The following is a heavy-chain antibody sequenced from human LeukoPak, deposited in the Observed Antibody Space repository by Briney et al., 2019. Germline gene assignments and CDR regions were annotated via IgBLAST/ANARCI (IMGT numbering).Heavy chain of an antibody. Sequence: PGGSLRLSCAASGFTFSSYGMHWVRQAPGKGLEWVSFIRYDGSNKYYADSVQGRFTISRDNSKNPLYLQMNSLRAEDTAVYYCAKAYSSYFDYWGQGTLITVSS. V-gene: IGHV3-30*02. CDR1: GFTFSSYG. CDR2: IRYDGSNK. CDR3: AKAYSSYFDY. J-gene: IGHJ4*02. D-gene: IGHD6-13*01.